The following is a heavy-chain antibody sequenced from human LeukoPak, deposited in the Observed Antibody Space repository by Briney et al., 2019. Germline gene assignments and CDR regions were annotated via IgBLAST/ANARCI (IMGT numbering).Heavy chain of an antibody. CDR2: ISSSGNTI. CDR3: ARAPSAANVLWFDP. Sequence: GGSLRLSCAASRFTFRSYEMNWVRQAPGKGLEWVSYISSSGNTIYYADSVKGRFTISRDNAKNSLYLQMNSLRAEDTAVYYCARAPSAANVLWFDPWDQGTLVTVSS. CDR1: RFTFRSYE. J-gene: IGHJ5*02. V-gene: IGHV3-48*03. D-gene: IGHD2-2*01.